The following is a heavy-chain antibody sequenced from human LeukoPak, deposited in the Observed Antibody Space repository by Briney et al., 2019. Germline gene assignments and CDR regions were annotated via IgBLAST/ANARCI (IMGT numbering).Heavy chain of an antibody. J-gene: IGHJ4*02. CDR1: GFTFSSYA. CDR2: IIGSGGST. V-gene: IGHV3-23*01. D-gene: IGHD2-2*02. CDR3: ATDLTPAAIFFAFDY. Sequence: PGGSLRLSCAASGFTFSSYAMSWVRQAPGKGLEWVSAIIGSGGSTYHADSVKGRFTIFRDNSKNTLYLQMNSLRAEDTAVYYCATDLTPAAIFFAFDYWGQGTLVTVPS.